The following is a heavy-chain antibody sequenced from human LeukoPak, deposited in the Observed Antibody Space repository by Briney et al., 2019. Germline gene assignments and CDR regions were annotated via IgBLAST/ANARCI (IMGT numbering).Heavy chain of an antibody. D-gene: IGHD4-23*01. V-gene: IGHV4-4*07. CDR3: ARGGKATVVTM. CDR1: GGSINSYY. J-gene: IGHJ4*02. Sequence: SETLSLTCTVSGGSINSYYWSWIRQPAGKGLEWIGRIYSSGSTNYNPSLKSRVSMSVDTSKNQFSLKLTSVTAADTAVYYCARGGKATVVTMWGQGILVTDSS. CDR2: IYSSGST.